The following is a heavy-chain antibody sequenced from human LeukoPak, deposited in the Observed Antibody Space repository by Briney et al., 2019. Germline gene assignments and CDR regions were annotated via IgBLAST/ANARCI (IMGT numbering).Heavy chain of an antibody. CDR1: GFTFSSYG. CDR2: ISYDGSNK. V-gene: IGHV3-30*18. CDR3: AKAHFAWSWGAFDI. J-gene: IGHJ3*02. Sequence: GGSLRLSCAASGFTFSSYGMHWVRQAPGKGLEWVAVISYDGSNKYYADSVKGRFTISRDNSKTTLYLQMNSLRAEVTAVYYCAKAHFAWSWGAFDIWGQGTMVSVSS. D-gene: IGHD3-9*01.